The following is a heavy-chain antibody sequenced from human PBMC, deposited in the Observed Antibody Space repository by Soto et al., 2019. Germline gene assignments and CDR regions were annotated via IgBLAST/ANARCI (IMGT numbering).Heavy chain of an antibody. V-gene: IGHV1-18*01. D-gene: IGHD6-13*01. CDR3: ARDGPHIPAVGDV. CDR2: ISACNGDK. CDR1: GYTFINYG. J-gene: IGHJ6*02. Sequence: ASVKVSCKASGYTFINYGVSWVRQAPGQGLEWMGWISACNGDKKYAQNVQGRVTLTTDTSTSTAYMEMRTLRSDDTAAYYCARDGPHIPAVGDVWGQGTTVTAP.